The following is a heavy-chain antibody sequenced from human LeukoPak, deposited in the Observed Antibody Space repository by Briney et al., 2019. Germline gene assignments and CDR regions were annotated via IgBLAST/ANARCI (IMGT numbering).Heavy chain of an antibody. Sequence: ASVKVSCKASGYTFTSYDINWARQATGQGLEWMGWMNPNSGNTGYAQKFQGRVTMTRNTSISTAYMELSSLRSEDTAVYYCARGSAAYYDFWSGYWDYYYYGMDVWGQGTTVTVSS. J-gene: IGHJ6*02. CDR2: MNPNSGNT. V-gene: IGHV1-8*01. CDR3: ARGSAAYYDFWSGYWDYYYYGMDV. D-gene: IGHD3-3*01. CDR1: GYTFTSYD.